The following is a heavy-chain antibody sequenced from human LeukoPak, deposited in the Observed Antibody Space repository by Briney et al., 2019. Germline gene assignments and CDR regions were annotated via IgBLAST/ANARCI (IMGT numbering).Heavy chain of an antibody. D-gene: IGHD3-9*01. CDR3: ARSSHYDILSGYSEEDAFDI. J-gene: IGHJ3*02. V-gene: IGHV3-53*01. CDR1: GFTVSSNY. Sequence: GSLRLSCAASGFTVSSNYMSWVRQAPGKGLEWVSVIYSGGSTDYADSVKGRFTISRDTSKNTLYLQMNSLRVEDTAVYYCARSSHYDILSGYSEEDAFDIWGQGTMVTVSS. CDR2: IYSGGST.